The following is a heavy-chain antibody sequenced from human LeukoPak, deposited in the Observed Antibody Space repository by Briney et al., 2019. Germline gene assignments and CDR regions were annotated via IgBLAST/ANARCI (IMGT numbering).Heavy chain of an antibody. CDR1: GFTFGDYA. CDR2: LRSKAYGGTT. CDR3: TRGNHYYDSSGYSY. J-gene: IGHJ4*02. D-gene: IGHD3-22*01. V-gene: IGHV3-49*04. Sequence: GRSLRLSCTASGFTFGDYAMSWVRQAPGKGLEWVGFLRSKAYGGTTEYAASVKGRFTISRDDSKSIAYLQMNSLKTEDTAVYYCTRGNHYYDSSGYSYWGQGTLVTVSS.